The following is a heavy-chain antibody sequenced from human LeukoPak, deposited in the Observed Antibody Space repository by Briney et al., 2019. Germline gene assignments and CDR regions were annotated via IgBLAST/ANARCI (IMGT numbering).Heavy chain of an antibody. Sequence: SETLSLTCTVSGGSISSYYWSWIRQPPGKGLEWIGYIYYSGSTNYNPSLKSRVTISVVTSKNQFSLKLSSVTAADTAVYYCAREDWDSLVFDLWGRGTLVTVSS. CDR2: IYYSGST. V-gene: IGHV4-59*01. CDR3: AREDWDSLVFDL. CDR1: GGSISSYY. J-gene: IGHJ2*01. D-gene: IGHD1-7*01.